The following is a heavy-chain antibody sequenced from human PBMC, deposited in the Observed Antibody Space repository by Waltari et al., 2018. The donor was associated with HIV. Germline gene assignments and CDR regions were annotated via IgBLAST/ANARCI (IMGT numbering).Heavy chain of an antibody. V-gene: IGHV5-51*03. D-gene: IGHD3-22*01. CDR2: NYPFDSDT. CDR1: GYTFTNYW. Sequence: EVQLVQSGAEVRKSGESLKISCKASGYTFTNYWIAWVRQMSGEGLEWMGINYPFDSDTRYNPSFEGQITISVDKSLASAYLEWSNLNASDAAIYYCARLFYYDTTGYINNAFDIWGQGTVVTVS. CDR3: ARLFYYDTTGYINNAFDI. J-gene: IGHJ3*02.